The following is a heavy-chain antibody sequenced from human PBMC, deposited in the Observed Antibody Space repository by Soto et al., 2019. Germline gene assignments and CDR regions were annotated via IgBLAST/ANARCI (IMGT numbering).Heavy chain of an antibody. D-gene: IGHD5-18*01. V-gene: IGHV3-53*01. J-gene: IGHJ4*02. CDR2: AFSGGST. CDR1: GFTVHGNY. CDR3: ASARTYNYAFDF. Sequence: EMRLVESGGGLIQPGGSLRLSCAPSGFTVHGNYMTWVRQASGEGLEWVSVAFSGGSTFYADSVKGRFTISRDTSKNTLSLQMHSLRAEDTAVYCCASARTYNYAFDFWGQGTLVTVAS.